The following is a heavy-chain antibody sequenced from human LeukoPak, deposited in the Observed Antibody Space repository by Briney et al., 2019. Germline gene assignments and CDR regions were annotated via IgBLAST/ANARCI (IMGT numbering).Heavy chain of an antibody. CDR1: GFTFDDYA. J-gene: IGHJ4*02. CDR3: AKAQANYDFWSGYFDY. D-gene: IGHD3-3*01. CDR2: ISWNSGSI. V-gene: IGHV3-9*01. Sequence: GGSLRLSCAASGFTFDDYAMHWVRQAPGKGLEWVSGISWNSGSIGYADSVKGRFTISRDNAKNSLYLQMNSLRAEDTALYYCAKAQANYDFWSGYFDYWGQGTLVTVSP.